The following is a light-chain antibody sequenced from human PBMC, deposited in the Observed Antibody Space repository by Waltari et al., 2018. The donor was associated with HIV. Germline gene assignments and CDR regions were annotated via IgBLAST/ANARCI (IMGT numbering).Light chain of an antibody. CDR3: QQYDDWTV. V-gene: IGKV3-15*01. CDR2: YTS. J-gene: IGKJ4*01. Sequence: EAVMTQSPATLSVSPGETATLSCRASHGINNNLAWYQQKPGQAPRLLIFYTSARATGVPDRFSGSGSGTEFTLTISNLQSEDFAVYYCQQYDDWTVFGGGTKVDIK. CDR1: HGINNN.